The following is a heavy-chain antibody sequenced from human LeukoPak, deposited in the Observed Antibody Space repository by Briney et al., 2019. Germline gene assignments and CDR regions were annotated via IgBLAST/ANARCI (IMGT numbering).Heavy chain of an antibody. CDR3: ARRTKRYYFDH. CDR2: IFYSGST. V-gene: IGHV4-59*04. J-gene: IGHJ4*02. D-gene: IGHD6-25*01. CDR1: GGSISSYY. Sequence: SETLSLTCTVSGGSISSYYWSWIRQPPGKGLEWIGSIFYSGSTYYNPSVKSRITMSVDTSMNQFSLKLRSVTAADTAVYYCARRTKRYYFDHWGQGTLVVVSS.